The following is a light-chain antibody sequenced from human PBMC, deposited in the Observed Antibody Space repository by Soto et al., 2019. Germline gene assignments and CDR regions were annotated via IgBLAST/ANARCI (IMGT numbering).Light chain of an antibody. V-gene: IGKV3-20*01. Sequence: EIVLTQSPGTLSLSPGERAALSCGASQSVGSSYLAWYQQKPGQAPRLLIYGASSRATGIPDRFSGSGSGTDFTLTISRLEPDDFAVYYCQQYVSSQTTFGQGTRQEIK. J-gene: IGKJ5*01. CDR2: GAS. CDR3: QQYVSSQTT. CDR1: QSVGSSY.